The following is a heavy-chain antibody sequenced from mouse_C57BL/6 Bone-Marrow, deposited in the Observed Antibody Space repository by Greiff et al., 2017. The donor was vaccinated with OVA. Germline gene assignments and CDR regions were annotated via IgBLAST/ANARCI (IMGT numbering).Heavy chain of an antibody. J-gene: IGHJ1*03. CDR2: IYPGNSDT. Sequence: EVQRVESGTVLARPGASVKMSCKTSGYTFTSYWMHWVKQRPGQGLEWIGAIYPGNSDTSYNQKFKGKAKLTAVTSASTAYMELSSLTNEDSAVYYCTSGEMDYRWYWYFDVWGTGTTVTVSS. V-gene: IGHV1-5*01. D-gene: IGHD2-4*01. CDR3: TSGEMDYRWYWYFDV. CDR1: GYTFTSYW.